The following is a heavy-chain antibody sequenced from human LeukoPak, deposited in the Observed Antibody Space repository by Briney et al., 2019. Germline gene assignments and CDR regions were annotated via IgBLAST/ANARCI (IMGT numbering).Heavy chain of an antibody. CDR3: AKHDSNY. J-gene: IGHJ4*02. CDR1: GFIFSSYG. CDR2: MRSDGSDK. V-gene: IGHV3-30*02. Sequence: GGSLRLSCAASGFIFSSYGMHWVRQAPGKGLEWVAFMRSDGSDKNYADSVKGRFTISRDNSKNTLYLQMNSLRIEDTAVYYCAKHDSNYWGEGELVTVSS. D-gene: IGHD3-22*01.